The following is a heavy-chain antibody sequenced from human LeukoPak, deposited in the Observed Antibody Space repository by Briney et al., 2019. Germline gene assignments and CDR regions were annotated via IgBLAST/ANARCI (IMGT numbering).Heavy chain of an antibody. CDR2: INHSGS. Sequence: PTETLSLTCAVYGGSFSGYYWSWIRQPPGKGLEWIGEINHSGSNNNPSLKSRVTITVDTSKKQFSLKLSSVTAADTAVYYCARGVVAATPDVFDIWGQGTKVIVSS. CDR1: GGSFSGYY. D-gene: IGHD2-15*01. V-gene: IGHV4-34*01. J-gene: IGHJ3*02. CDR3: ARGVVAATPDVFDI.